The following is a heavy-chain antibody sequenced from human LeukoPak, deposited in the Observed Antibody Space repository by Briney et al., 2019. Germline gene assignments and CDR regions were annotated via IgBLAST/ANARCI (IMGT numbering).Heavy chain of an antibody. V-gene: IGHV4-34*01. CDR1: GGSFSGYY. Sequence: SETLSLTCAVYGGSFSGYYWSWIRQPPGKGLEWIGVINHSGSTNYNPSLKSRVTISVDTSKNQFSLKLSSVTAADTAVYYCARGRRCSSTSCYTFPPYWYFDLWGRGTLVTVSS. CDR3: ARGRRCSSTSCYTFPPYWYFDL. CDR2: INHSGST. D-gene: IGHD2-2*02. J-gene: IGHJ2*01.